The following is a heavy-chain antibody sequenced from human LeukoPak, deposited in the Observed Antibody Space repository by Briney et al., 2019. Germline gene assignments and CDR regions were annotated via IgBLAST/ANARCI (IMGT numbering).Heavy chain of an antibody. D-gene: IGHD3-10*01. Sequence: GASVKVSCKASGYTFTDDYVHWVRQAPGQGLEWMGWINPNSGVTNYAQKFQGRVTMARDMSISTAYMELSRLRSDDTAVYYCARAASPILWFGELFTNYYMDVWGKGTTVTISS. V-gene: IGHV1-2*02. CDR3: ARAASPILWFGELFTNYYMDV. CDR1: GYTFTDDY. CDR2: INPNSGVT. J-gene: IGHJ6*03.